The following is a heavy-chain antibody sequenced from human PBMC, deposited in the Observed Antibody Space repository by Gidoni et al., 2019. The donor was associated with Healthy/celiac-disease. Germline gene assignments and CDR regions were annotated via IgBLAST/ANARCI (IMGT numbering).Heavy chain of an antibody. J-gene: IGHJ3*02. CDR2: ISGSGGST. Sequence: EVQLLESGGGLVQPGGSLRLSCAASGFTFSSYAMSWVRQAPGKGLEWVSAISGSGGSTYYADSVKGRFTISRDNSKNTLYLQMNSLRAEDTAVYYCVLLWFGESDAFDIWGQGTMVTVSS. V-gene: IGHV3-23*01. CDR1: GFTFSSYA. CDR3: VLLWFGESDAFDI. D-gene: IGHD3-10*01.